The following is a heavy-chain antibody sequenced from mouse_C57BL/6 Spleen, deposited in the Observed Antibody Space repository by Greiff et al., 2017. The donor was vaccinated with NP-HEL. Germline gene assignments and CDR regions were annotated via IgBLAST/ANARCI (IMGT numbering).Heavy chain of an antibody. V-gene: IGHV5-4*01. CDR1: GFTFSSYA. D-gene: IGHD2-3*01. CDR2: ISDGGSYT. CDR3: AREEVYDGYSYFDY. J-gene: IGHJ2*01. Sequence: EVKLEESGGGLVKPGGSLKLSCAASGFTFSSYAMSWVRQTPEKRLEWVATISDGGSYTYYPDNVKGRFTISRDNAKNNLYLQMSHLKSEDTAMYYCAREEVYDGYSYFDYWGQGTTLTVSS.